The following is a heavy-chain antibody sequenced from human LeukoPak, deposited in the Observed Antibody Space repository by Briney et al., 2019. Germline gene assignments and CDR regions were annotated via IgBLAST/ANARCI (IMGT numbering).Heavy chain of an antibody. D-gene: IGHD5-12*01. V-gene: IGHV3-7*01. Sequence: EPGGSLRLSCSAYRFTFSSYAMSWVRQAPGKGLEWVANIKPDGTEGYYVDSLKGRFTISRDNAKNSLYLHMNSLRTEDTAVYYCARSGGYGWDYWGQRTLVNVSS. J-gene: IGHJ4*02. CDR2: IKPDGTEG. CDR3: ARSGGYGWDY. CDR1: RFTFSSYA.